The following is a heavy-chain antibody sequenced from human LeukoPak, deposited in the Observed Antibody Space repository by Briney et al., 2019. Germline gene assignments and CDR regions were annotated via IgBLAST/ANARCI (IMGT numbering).Heavy chain of an antibody. CDR2: IYSSGTT. J-gene: IGHJ4*02. D-gene: IGHD2-2*01. Sequence: SETLSLTCTVSGGSMNNHYWTWIRQPPGKGLELIGHIYSSGTTAYTPSLKSRVTMSIDTSKNQFSLNVFSVTAADSAVHYCARFNSGCSEASCYVHYWGQGTLVTVSS. CDR1: GGSMNNHY. CDR3: ARFNSGCSEASCYVHY. V-gene: IGHV4-59*11.